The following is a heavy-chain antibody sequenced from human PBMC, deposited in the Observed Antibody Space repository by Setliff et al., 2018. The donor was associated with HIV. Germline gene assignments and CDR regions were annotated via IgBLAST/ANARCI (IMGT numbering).Heavy chain of an antibody. CDR3: ARGVIETDY. V-gene: IGHV4-61*09. Sequence: SETLSLTCTVSGGSISSGSHFWGWIRQPAGKGLEWIGHTSTSGTTKYNPSLKSRVTISVDTSKKHFSLRLTSVTAADTAVYFCARGVIETDYWGQGTLVTVSS. CDR1: GGSISSGSHF. CDR2: TSTSGTT. J-gene: IGHJ4*02.